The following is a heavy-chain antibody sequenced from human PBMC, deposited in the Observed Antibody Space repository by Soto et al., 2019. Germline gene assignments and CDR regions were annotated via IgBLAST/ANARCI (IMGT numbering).Heavy chain of an antibody. CDR2: TIPILGTA. CDR1: GGTFSSFS. J-gene: IGHJ6*02. V-gene: IGHV1-69*13. CDR3: ARGNALDI. Sequence: SVKVSCKASGGTFSSFSINWVRQAPGQGPEWMGGTIPILGTANYAQKFQGRVTIIADETTNTASLELTSLRSEDTAVYYCARGNALDIWGQGTTVTVSS.